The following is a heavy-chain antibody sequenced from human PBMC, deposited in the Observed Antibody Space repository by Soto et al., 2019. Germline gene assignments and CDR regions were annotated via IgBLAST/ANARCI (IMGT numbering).Heavy chain of an antibody. CDR1: GGTFSSYA. Sequence: QVQLVQSGAEVKKPGSSVKVSCKASGGTFSSYAISWVRQAPGQGLEWMGGIIHIFGTANYAQKFQGRVTITADESTSTAYMELSSLRSEDTAVYYCARDWSYYDSSGPHDAFDIWGQGTMVTVSS. CDR3: ARDWSYYDSSGPHDAFDI. CDR2: IIHIFGTA. J-gene: IGHJ3*02. D-gene: IGHD3-22*01. V-gene: IGHV1-69*12.